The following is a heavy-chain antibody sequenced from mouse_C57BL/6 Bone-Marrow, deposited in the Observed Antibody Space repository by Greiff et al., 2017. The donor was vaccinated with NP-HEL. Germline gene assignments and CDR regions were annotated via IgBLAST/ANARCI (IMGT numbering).Heavy chain of an antibody. D-gene: IGHD3-2*02. CDR2: IDPSDSYT. V-gene: IGHV1-59*01. J-gene: IGHJ3*01. CDR1: GYTFTSYW. Sequence: VQLQQSGAELVRPGTSVKLSCKASGYTFTSYWMHWVKQRPGQGLEWIGVIDPSDSYTNYNQKFKGKATLTVDTSSSTAYMQLSSLTSEDSAVYYCARSWDSSGWFAYWGQGTLVTVSA. CDR3: ARSWDSSGWFAY.